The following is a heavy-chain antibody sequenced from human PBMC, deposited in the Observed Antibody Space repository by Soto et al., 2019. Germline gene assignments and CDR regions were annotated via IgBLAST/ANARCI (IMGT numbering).Heavy chain of an antibody. CDR2: VQMSGTT. D-gene: IGHD1-1*01. J-gene: IGHJ5*02. V-gene: IGHV4-4*07. CDR1: GASVRSYH. CDR3: AKDRSTMRWFDP. Sequence: KPSETLSLTCAVSGASVRSYHWSWIRQAAGKGLEWIGRVQMSGTTNYNPSLKTRVTMSLDTSKNEVSLRMTSVTAADTAVYFRAKDRSTMRWFDPWGQGILVTVSS.